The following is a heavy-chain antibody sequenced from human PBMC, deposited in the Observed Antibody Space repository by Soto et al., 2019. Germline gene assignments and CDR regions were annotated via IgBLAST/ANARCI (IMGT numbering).Heavy chain of an antibody. D-gene: IGHD2-2*01. CDR1: GVTFSGSA. Sequence: PGGSLRLACAASGVTFSGSAMDGVRQASGKGLEWVGRIRSKGNNDATDFAATVKARFAISRDDSKNMVYLQMNSLKTEDTALYYCPTDSYITSVTVRFDYWGHGTLVTVSS. J-gene: IGHJ4*01. CDR2: IRSKGNNDAT. CDR3: PTDSYITSVTVRFDY. V-gene: IGHV3-73*01.